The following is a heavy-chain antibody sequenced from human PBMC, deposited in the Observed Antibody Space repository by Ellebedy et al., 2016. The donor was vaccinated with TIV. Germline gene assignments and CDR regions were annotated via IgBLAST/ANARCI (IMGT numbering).Heavy chain of an antibody. V-gene: IGHV3-7*01. D-gene: IGHD2-15*01. Sequence: PGGSLRLSCAASGFTFSSSWMTWVRQAPGKGLEWVANIKQDGSDKFYVDSVKGRFTISRDNAKNSLYLQMSSLKAEDTAVYYCARGDRIFDPWGQGTLVTVSS. CDR2: IKQDGSDK. CDR3: ARGDRIFDP. CDR1: GFTFSSSW. J-gene: IGHJ5*02.